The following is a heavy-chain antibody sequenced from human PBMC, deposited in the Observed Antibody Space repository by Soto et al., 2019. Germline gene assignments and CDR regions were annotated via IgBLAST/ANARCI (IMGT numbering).Heavy chain of an antibody. CDR2: MNPNSGNT. Sequence: GASVKVSCKASGYTFTSYDINWVRQATGQGLEWMGWMNPNSGNTGYAQKFQGRVTMTRNTPISTAYMELRSLRSDDTAVYYCAREPVAGIWFDPWGQGTLVTVSS. CDR3: AREPVAGIWFDP. J-gene: IGHJ5*02. CDR1: GYTFTSYD. V-gene: IGHV1-8*01. D-gene: IGHD6-19*01.